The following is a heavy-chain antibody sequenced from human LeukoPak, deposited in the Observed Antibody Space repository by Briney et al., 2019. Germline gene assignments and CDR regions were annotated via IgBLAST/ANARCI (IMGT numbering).Heavy chain of an antibody. Sequence: SETLSLTCTVSGGSISSGTYYWRWIRQPAGKGLECIGHVYTSGSTNYNPSLRSRVTISVDTSKNQFSLKLTSVTAADTAVYYCAREGRHCSSTSCYTGYFDYWGQGTLVTVSS. CDR3: AREGRHCSSTSCYTGYFDY. CDR2: VYTSGST. J-gene: IGHJ4*02. CDR1: GGSISSGTYY. V-gene: IGHV4-61*09. D-gene: IGHD2-2*02.